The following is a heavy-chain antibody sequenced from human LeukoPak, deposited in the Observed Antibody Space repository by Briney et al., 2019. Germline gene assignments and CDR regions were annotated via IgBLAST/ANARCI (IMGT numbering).Heavy chain of an antibody. V-gene: IGHV3-30*18. CDR2: ISYDGSNK. J-gene: IGHJ5*02. CDR1: GFTFSSYG. CDR3: AKGNWFDP. Sequence: GGSLRLSCAASGFTFSSYGMHWVRQAPGKGLEWVAVISYDGSNKYYADSVKGRFTISRDNSKNTLYLQMNSLRAEDTAVYYCAKGNWFDPWGQGALVTVSS.